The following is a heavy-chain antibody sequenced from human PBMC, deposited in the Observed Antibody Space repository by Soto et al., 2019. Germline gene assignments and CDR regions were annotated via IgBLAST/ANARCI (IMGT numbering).Heavy chain of an antibody. CDR1: GFSLTTSGVS. J-gene: IGHJ5*02. Sequence: SGPTLVNPTQTLTLTCTLSGFSLTTSGVSVGWIRQPPGKALEWLAPIYWNDDKSYTPSPKSRLTITKDTSKNQMVLTMTNMELVDTATYYCAYRLRYAAYWIDPWGQGTLVTVSS. V-gene: IGHV2-5*01. D-gene: IGHD1-1*01. CDR2: IYWNDDK. CDR3: AYRLRYAAYWIDP.